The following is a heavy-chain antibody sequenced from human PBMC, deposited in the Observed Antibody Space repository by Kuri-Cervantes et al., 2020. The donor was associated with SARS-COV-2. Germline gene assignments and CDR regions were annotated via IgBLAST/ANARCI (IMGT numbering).Heavy chain of an antibody. Sequence: SETLSLTCAVYGGSFSGYYWSWIRQPPGKGLEWNGEINHSGSTNYNPSLKSRVTISVDTSKNQFSLKLSSVTAADTAAYYCARKRTTVTTFWFDPWGQGTLVTVSS. CDR2: INHSGST. V-gene: IGHV4-34*01. D-gene: IGHD4-17*01. J-gene: IGHJ5*02. CDR1: GGSFSGYY. CDR3: ARKRTTVTTFWFDP.